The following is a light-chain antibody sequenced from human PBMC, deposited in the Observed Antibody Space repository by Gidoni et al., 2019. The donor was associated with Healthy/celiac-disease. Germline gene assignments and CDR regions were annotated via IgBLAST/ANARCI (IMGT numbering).Light chain of an antibody. CDR2: AAS. CDR1: QDISSY. V-gene: IGKV1-39*01. J-gene: IGKJ1*01. CDR3: QQYYSTPWT. Sequence: DIQMIQFPSSLSASVGDRVTITCQASQDISSYLNWYQQKPGKAPKLLIYAASSLQSGVPSRFSGSGSGTDFTLTISSLQPEDFATYYCQQYYSTPWTFXQXTKVEIK.